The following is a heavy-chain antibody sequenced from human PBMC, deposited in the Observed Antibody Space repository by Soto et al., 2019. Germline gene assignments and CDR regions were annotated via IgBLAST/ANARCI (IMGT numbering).Heavy chain of an antibody. D-gene: IGHD4-17*01. Sequence: QVQLVQSGGEVKQPGASVKVSCKTSGYTFTSYGISWVRQAPGQGLEWMGWISGYNGDTKYVRKFQGRVTLTTDTSTNTAYMEVRSLRSDDTAVYYCARDWVGDLAYWGQGTLVTVSS. J-gene: IGHJ4*02. CDR2: ISGYNGDT. V-gene: IGHV1-18*01. CDR1: GYTFTSYG. CDR3: ARDWVGDLAY.